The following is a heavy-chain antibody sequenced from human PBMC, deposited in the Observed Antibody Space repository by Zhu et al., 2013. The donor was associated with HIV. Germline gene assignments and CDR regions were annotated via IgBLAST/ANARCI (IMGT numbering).Heavy chain of an antibody. J-gene: IGHJ3*02. V-gene: IGHV1-18*01. Sequence: QVQLVQSGPEVKKPGASLKVSCKASGYSFDMFGITWVRQAPGKGLEWMGWMNTYHGDTTTAQTFQGRLIMTSDTSTRTAYMELRSLRSDDTATYYCGRDAVGATGFDIWGQGTMVIVSS. CDR1: GYSFDMFG. CDR2: MNTYHGDT. CDR3: GRDAVGATGFDI. D-gene: IGHD1-26*01.